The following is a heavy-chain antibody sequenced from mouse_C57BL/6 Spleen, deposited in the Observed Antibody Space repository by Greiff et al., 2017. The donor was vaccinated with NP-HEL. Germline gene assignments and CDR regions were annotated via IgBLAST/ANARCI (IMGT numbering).Heavy chain of an antibody. Sequence: VQLQQPGAELVKPGASVKLSCTASGYTFTSYWMQWVKQRPGQGLEWIGEIDPSDSYTNYNQKFKGKATLTVDTSSSTAYMQLSSLTAEDSAVYYCARRPFDYWGQGTTLTVSS. CDR2: IDPSDSYT. V-gene: IGHV1-50*01. CDR3: ARRPFDY. J-gene: IGHJ2*01. CDR1: GYTFTSYW.